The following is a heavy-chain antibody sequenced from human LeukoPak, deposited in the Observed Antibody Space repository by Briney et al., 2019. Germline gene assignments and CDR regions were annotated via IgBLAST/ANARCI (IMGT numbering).Heavy chain of an antibody. D-gene: IGHD6-19*01. V-gene: IGHV3-49*03. CDR1: GFTFGDYA. CDR2: IRSKAYGGTT. Sequence: GGSLRLSCTASGFTFGDYAMSWFRQAPGKGLEWVGFIRSKAYGGTTEYAASVKGRFTISRDDSKSIAYLQMNSLKTEDTAVYYCTGAVADHYYYYYYMDVWGKGTTVTVSS. J-gene: IGHJ6*03. CDR3: TGAVADHYYYYYYMDV.